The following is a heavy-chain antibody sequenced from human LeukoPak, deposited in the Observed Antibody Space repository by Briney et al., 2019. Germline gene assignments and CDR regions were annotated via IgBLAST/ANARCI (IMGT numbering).Heavy chain of an antibody. V-gene: IGHV3-30*18. CDR2: ISYDGSNK. Sequence: PGGSLRLSCAASGFTFSSYGMHWVRQAPGKGLEWVAVISYDGSNKYYADSVKGRFTISRDNSKNTLYLQMNSLRAEDTAVYYCAKVGLVYYGSGSATYFDYWGQGTLVTVSP. CDR3: AKVGLVYYGSGSATYFDY. D-gene: IGHD3-10*01. J-gene: IGHJ4*02. CDR1: GFTFSSYG.